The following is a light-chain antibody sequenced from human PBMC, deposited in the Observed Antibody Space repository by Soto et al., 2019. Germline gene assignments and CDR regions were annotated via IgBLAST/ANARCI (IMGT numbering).Light chain of an antibody. Sequence: QSALTQPASVSGSPGQSITLSCTGSSSDIGGYDYVSWYQQHPDKAPKLIIYEVTNRPSGVSIRFSGSKSGNTASLTVSGLQAEDEADYYCSSYTTSSTVVFGGGTKVTVL. J-gene: IGLJ2*01. CDR1: SSDIGGYDY. CDR2: EVT. CDR3: SSYTTSSTVV. V-gene: IGLV2-14*01.